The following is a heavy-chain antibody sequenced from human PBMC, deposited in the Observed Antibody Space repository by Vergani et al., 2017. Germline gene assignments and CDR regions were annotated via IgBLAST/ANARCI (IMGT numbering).Heavy chain of an antibody. CDR3: AREFRGVVVPAAILFDY. CDR2: ISSSSSTI. J-gene: IGHJ4*02. CDR1: GFTFSSYS. V-gene: IGHV3-48*01. Sequence: EVQLVESGGGLVQPGGSLRLSCAASGFTFSSYSMNWVRQAPGKGLEWVSYISSSSSTIYYADSVKGRFTISRDNAKNSLYLQMNSLRAEDTAVYYCAREFRGVVVPAAILFDYWGQGTLVTVSS. D-gene: IGHD2-2*02.